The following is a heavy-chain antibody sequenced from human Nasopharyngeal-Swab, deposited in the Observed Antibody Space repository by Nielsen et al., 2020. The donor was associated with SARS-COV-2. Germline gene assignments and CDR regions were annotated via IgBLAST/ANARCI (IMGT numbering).Heavy chain of an antibody. CDR3: ARSARYYDYVWGSYRQSGMDV. D-gene: IGHD3-16*02. J-gene: IGHJ6*02. Sequence: ASVKVSCKASGYTFTSYDINWVRQATGQGLAWMGWMNPNSGNTGYAQKFQGRVTMTRNTSISTAYMELSSLRSEDTAVYYCARSARYYDYVWGSYRQSGMDVWGQGTTVTVSS. CDR1: GYTFTSYD. V-gene: IGHV1-8*01. CDR2: MNPNSGNT.